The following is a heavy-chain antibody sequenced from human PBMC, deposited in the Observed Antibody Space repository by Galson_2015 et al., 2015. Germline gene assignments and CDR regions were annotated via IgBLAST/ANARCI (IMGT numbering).Heavy chain of an antibody. CDR2: IWYDGSNK. V-gene: IGHV3-33*01. J-gene: IGHJ4*02. D-gene: IGHD3-3*01. CDR1: GFTFSSYG. Sequence: SLRLSCAASGFTFSSYGMHWVRQAPGKGLEWVAVIWYDGSNKYYADSVKGRFTISRDNSKNTLYLQMNSLRAEDTAVYYCARGSGDFWSGYHLDYWGQGTLVTVSS. CDR3: ARGSGDFWSGYHLDY.